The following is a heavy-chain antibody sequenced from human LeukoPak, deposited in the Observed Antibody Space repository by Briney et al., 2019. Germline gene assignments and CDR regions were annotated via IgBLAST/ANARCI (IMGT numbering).Heavy chain of an antibody. Sequence: GGSLRLSCAASGFTFSTYWIHWVRQAPGKGLVWVSHINGDGGSTSYADSVKGRFAISRNNAKNTLYLQMNSLRAEDTAVYYCARTMTGAFFDYWGQGALVTVSS. V-gene: IGHV3-74*01. CDR3: ARTMTGAFFDY. CDR1: GFTFSTYW. D-gene: IGHD3-9*01. CDR2: INGDGGST. J-gene: IGHJ4*02.